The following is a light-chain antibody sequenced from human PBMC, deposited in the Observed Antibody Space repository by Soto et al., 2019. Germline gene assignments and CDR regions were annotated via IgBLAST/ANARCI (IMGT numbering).Light chain of an antibody. CDR1: QSIDTW. CDR2: KAS. J-gene: IGKJ1*01. Sequence: DIQMTQSPSTLSASVGDRVTITCRASQSIDTWLAWHQQKPGQVPKLLISKASSLESGVPSRFSGSGSGTEFTLTISSLQPDDSATYYCQQYNSHRAFGQGTKVEI. CDR3: QQYNSHRA. V-gene: IGKV1-5*03.